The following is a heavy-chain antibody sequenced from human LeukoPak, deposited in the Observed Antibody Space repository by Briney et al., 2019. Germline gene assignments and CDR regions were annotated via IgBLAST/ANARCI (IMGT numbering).Heavy chain of an antibody. V-gene: IGHV4-59*01. D-gene: IGHD3-10*01. CDR2: IYYSGST. J-gene: IGHJ6*02. CDR1: GGSISSYY. CDR3: ARDFMVRGVPGYYYYGMDV. Sequence: SETLSLTCTVSGGSISSYYWSWIRQPPGKGLEWIGYIYYSGSTNYNPSLKSRVTISVDTSKNQFSLKLSSVTAADTAVYYCARDFMVRGVPGYYYYGMDVWGQGTTVTVSS.